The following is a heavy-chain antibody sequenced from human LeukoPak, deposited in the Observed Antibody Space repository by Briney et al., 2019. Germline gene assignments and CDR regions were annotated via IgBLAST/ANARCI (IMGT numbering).Heavy chain of an antibody. J-gene: IGHJ5*02. Sequence: GGSLRLSCVVSGFTFSNSAMIWVCQAPGKGLEWVSVTTDDGDSTYYADSVRGRFTISRDNSKNTLYLQMNSLGADDTAVYYCARGTSSRRGWLRWFDPWGQGILVTVSS. CDR1: GFTFSNSA. V-gene: IGHV3-23*01. CDR3: ARGTSSRRGWLRWFDP. CDR2: TTDDGDST. D-gene: IGHD6-19*01.